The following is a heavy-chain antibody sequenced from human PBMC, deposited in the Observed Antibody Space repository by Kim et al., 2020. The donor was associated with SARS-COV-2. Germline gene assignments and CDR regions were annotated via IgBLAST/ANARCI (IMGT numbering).Heavy chain of an antibody. CDR1: GGSISSSDFY. J-gene: IGHJ4*02. V-gene: IGHV4-39*01. CDR2: IYYRGST. CDR3: ARRRYSSGWGLSMGAFSFDY. D-gene: IGHD6-19*01. Sequence: SETLSLTCTVSGGSISSSDFYWAWIRQPPGKGLDWIGNIYYRGSTYYNPSLKSRVTMSVDTSKNQFFLKLSSVTTADTAVYYCARRRYSSGWGLSMGAFSFDYWGQGTLVTVSS.